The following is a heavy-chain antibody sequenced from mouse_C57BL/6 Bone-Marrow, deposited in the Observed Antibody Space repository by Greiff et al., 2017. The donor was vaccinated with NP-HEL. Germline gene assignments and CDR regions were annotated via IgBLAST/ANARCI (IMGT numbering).Heavy chain of an antibody. D-gene: IGHD4-1*01. CDR3: AKDWNYFHY. J-gene: IGHJ2*01. CDR2: FYPGEGDT. CDR1: GYAFCSSW. Sequence: QVQLPQSGAELVKPGASVKISCKASGYAFCSSWMHWVKLRPGEVLVWIGQFYPGEGDTNYIGKFKDKATLTADKSSSTAYMQLSSLTSEDSAVYFCAKDWNYFHYWGQGTTLTVTS. V-gene: IGHV1-80*01.